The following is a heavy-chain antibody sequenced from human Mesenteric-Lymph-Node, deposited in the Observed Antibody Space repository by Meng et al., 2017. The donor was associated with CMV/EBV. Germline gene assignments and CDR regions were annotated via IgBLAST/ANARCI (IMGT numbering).Heavy chain of an antibody. CDR3: ARDQRHAFDI. J-gene: IGHJ3*02. Sequence: GESLKISCAASGFTFSSYSMNWVRQAPGRGLEWVSVISRTGGTIFYADSLQGRFAISRDNAKNSLYLQMNSLRAEDTAVYYCARDQRHAFDIWGQGTMVTVSS. CDR2: ISRTGGTI. V-gene: IGHV3-21*01. CDR1: GFTFSSYS. D-gene: IGHD6-25*01.